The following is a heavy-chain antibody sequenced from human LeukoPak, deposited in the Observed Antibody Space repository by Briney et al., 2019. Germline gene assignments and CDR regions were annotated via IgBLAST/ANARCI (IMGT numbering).Heavy chain of an antibody. CDR2: ISAYNGNT. Sequence: ASVKVSCKASGYTFTSYGISWVRQAPGQRLEWMGWISAYNGNTNYAQKLQGRVTMTTDTSTSTAYMELRSLRSDDTAVYYCARNRGEKIGEWYYYYGMDVWGQGTTVTVSS. J-gene: IGHJ6*02. D-gene: IGHD3-10*01. CDR3: ARNRGEKIGEWYYYYGMDV. CDR1: GYTFTSYG. V-gene: IGHV1-18*01.